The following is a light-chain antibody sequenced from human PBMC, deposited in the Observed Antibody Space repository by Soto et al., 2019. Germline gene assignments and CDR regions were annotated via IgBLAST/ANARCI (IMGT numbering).Light chain of an antibody. CDR3: QQRSHWPLP. Sequence: ELVLTQSPATLSLSPGERATLSCRASQSVSSYLAWYQQKPGQAPRLLIYDASNRATGIPARFSGSGSGTDVTLTISSLEPEDFAVFYCQQRSHWPLPVGGGTKVEIK. J-gene: IGKJ4*01. V-gene: IGKV3-11*01. CDR2: DAS. CDR1: QSVSSY.